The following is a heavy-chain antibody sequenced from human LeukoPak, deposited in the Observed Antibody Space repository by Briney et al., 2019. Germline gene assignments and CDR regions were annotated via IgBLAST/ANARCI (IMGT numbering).Heavy chain of an antibody. J-gene: IGHJ4*02. Sequence: ASVTVSCKASGYTFTSYGISWLRQAPGQGLEWMGWMSAYNANTNYAQKLQGIVTMTTDTSTSTAYMELRSLRSDDTAVYYCARGYYDILTGYYDDYWGQGALVSVSS. CDR3: ARGYYDILTGYYDDY. CDR1: GYTFTSYG. CDR2: MSAYNANT. V-gene: IGHV1-18*01. D-gene: IGHD3-9*01.